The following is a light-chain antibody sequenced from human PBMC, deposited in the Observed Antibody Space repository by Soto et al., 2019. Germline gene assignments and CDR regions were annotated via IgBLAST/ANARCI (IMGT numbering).Light chain of an antibody. Sequence: EIVLTQSPATLSLSPGERATLSCRASQSVSSYLAWYQQKPGQAPRLPIYDASNRATGIPARFSGSGSGTDLTLTISSLEPEAFAVYYCQQRSNWPTWTFGQGTKVEIK. CDR1: QSVSSY. CDR2: DAS. J-gene: IGKJ1*01. CDR3: QQRSNWPTWT. V-gene: IGKV3-11*01.